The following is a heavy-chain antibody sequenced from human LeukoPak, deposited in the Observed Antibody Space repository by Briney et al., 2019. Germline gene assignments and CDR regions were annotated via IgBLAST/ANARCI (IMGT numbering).Heavy chain of an antibody. CDR2: ITGTGGST. CDR3: AKNHGTAVVGFYY. Sequence: GASLRLSCAASGFSLSTYGVSWVRQPPGKGLEWVSGITGTGGSTYYADSVKGRFTVSRDTSKNTLYLQMNSLRAEDTAIYYCAKNHGTAVVGFYYGGQGTLVTVSS. J-gene: IGHJ4*02. D-gene: IGHD5-18*01. CDR1: GFSLSTYG. V-gene: IGHV3-23*01.